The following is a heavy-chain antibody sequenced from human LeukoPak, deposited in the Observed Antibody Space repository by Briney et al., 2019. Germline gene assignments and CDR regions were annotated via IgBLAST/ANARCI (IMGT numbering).Heavy chain of an antibody. D-gene: IGHD6-13*01. CDR2: ISSSSSYI. J-gene: IGHJ4*02. CDR1: GFTFSSYS. CDR3: ASSIAALKYYFDY. Sequence: GGPLRLSCAASGFTFSSYSMNWVRQAPGKGLEWVSSISSSSSYIYYADSVKGRFTISRDNSKNTLYLQMNNLRVEDTAVYYCASSIAALKYYFDYWGQGTQVTVSS. V-gene: IGHV3-21*01.